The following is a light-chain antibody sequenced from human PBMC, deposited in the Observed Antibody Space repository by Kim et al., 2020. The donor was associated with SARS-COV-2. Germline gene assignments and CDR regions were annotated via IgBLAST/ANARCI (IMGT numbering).Light chain of an antibody. J-gene: IGLJ2*01. CDR1: SSDVVSSHR. V-gene: IGLV2-18*02. CDR3: SSYTSSSTYVV. CDR2: VFS. Sequence: HSLTLPCTRTSSDVVSSHRVSWYQHPPGTAPYLMFYVFSNRPSGFPYRFSWSKSGHTASLTISGLQAEHEADYYCSSYTSSSTYVVFGGGTKLTVL.